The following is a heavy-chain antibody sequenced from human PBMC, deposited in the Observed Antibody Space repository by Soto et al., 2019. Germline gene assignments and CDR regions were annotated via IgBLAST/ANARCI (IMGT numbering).Heavy chain of an antibody. V-gene: IGHV4-34*01. CDR1: GGSFSGYY. Sequence: SETLSLTCAVYGGSFSGYYWSWIRQPPGKGLEWIGEINHSGSTDYNPSLKSRVTVSVDTSKNQFSLKLSSVTAADTAVYYCARLPFSYYYYYGMDVWGQGTTVTVSS. CDR2: INHSGST. J-gene: IGHJ6*02. CDR3: ARLPFSYYYYYGMDV.